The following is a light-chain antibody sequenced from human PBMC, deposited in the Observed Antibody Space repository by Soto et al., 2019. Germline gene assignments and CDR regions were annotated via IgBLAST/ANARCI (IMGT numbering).Light chain of an antibody. V-gene: IGKV3-11*01. CDR3: QERSNWPKVT. Sequence: EIVLTQSPVTLSLSPGERATLSCRASQTVSRYLAWYQQRPGQPPRLLIYDTSNRATGIPARFRGSGSGTDFTLTISSLEPEDFAVYYCQERSNWPKVTFGPGTKVHVK. J-gene: IGKJ3*01. CDR2: DTS. CDR1: QTVSRY.